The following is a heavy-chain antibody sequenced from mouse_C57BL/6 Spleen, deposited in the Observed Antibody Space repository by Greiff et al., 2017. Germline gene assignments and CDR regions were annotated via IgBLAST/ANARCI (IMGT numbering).Heavy chain of an antibody. V-gene: IGHV14-3*01. CDR2: IDPENGST. CDR3: ARECCLYYFDD. Sequence: EVQVVESVAELVRPGASVKVSCTASGYNIKNTYMHWVKQRPEQGLEWIGRIDPENGSTKYAPKFQGKATLTADTSSNTAYLQLSSLTSEDTAVYYCARECCLYYFDDWGKGTTLTVSS. J-gene: IGHJ2*01. D-gene: IGHD6-1*01. CDR1: GYNIKNTY.